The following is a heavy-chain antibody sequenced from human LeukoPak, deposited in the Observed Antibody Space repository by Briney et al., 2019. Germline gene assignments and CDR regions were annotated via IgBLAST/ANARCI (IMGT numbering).Heavy chain of an antibody. J-gene: IGHJ4*02. V-gene: IGHV4-34*01. CDR1: GGSFSGYY. CDR2: INHSGST. D-gene: IGHD3-16*01. CDR3: ARLDRIGSPDY. Sequence: SETLSVTCAVYGGSFSGYYWSRIRQPPGKGGEWIGEINHSGSTNYNPSLKRRVPISVDTSTNQFSLKLSSGTAADTAVYYCARLDRIGSPDYWGQGTLVTVCS.